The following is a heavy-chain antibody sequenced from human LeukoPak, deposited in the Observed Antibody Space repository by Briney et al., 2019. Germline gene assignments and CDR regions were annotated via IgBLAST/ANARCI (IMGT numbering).Heavy chain of an antibody. Sequence: SETLSLTCTVSGGSISSDYWSWIRQPAGKGLEWIGRIYSSGSTNYNPSLKSRVTMSVDTSKNQFSLKLSSVTAADTAVYYCARMTTVTNDAFDIWGQGTMVTVSS. CDR3: ARMTTVTNDAFDI. D-gene: IGHD4-17*01. CDR1: GGSISSDY. CDR2: IYSSGST. V-gene: IGHV4-4*07. J-gene: IGHJ3*02.